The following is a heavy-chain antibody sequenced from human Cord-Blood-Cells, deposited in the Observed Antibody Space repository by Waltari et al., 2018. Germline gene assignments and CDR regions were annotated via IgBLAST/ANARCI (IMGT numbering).Heavy chain of an antibody. CDR2: SIPIFGTA. Sequence: QVQLVQSGAEVKKPGSSVKVSCKASGGTFSSYAISWVRQAPGQGLEWMGGSIPIFGTANYAQKFQGRVTITADESTSTAYMELSSLRSEDTAVYYCATGLGSRGIAAAGDAFDIWGQGTMVTVSS. V-gene: IGHV1-69*01. D-gene: IGHD6-13*01. CDR3: ATGLGSRGIAAAGDAFDI. CDR1: GGTFSSYA. J-gene: IGHJ3*02.